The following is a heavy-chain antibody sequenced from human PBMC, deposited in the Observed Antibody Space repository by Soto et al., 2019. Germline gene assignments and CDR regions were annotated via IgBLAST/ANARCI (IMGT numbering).Heavy chain of an antibody. Sequence: GGSLRLSCQASGFNFDNYGMHWVRQAPGKGLEWVAIISYDGSNKFYTDSVKGRFTISRDNSNNTLYLQMNRLRSEDTAVYYCARDGRTGTTLPHGGLDQWGRGTLVTVSS. J-gene: IGHJ4*02. CDR2: ISYDGSNK. CDR1: GFNFDNYG. D-gene: IGHD3-10*01. CDR3: ARDGRTGTTLPHGGLDQ. V-gene: IGHV3-30*03.